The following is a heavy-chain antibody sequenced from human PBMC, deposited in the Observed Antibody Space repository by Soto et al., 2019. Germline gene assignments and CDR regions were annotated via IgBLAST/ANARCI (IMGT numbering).Heavy chain of an antibody. CDR2: ISFDGSDK. J-gene: IGHJ4*02. D-gene: IGHD2-2*01. CDR1: GFAFSRDG. Sequence: QVQLVESGGGVVQPGKSLRLSCAAAGFAFSRDGMHWVRQAPGKGLEWVAVISFDGSDKYYADSVKGRFTISRDNSKNTVDLPMNNLSAEDTALYYCAKPKGADMPFHSWGQGTLVTVSS. CDR3: AKPKGADMPFHS. V-gene: IGHV3-30*18.